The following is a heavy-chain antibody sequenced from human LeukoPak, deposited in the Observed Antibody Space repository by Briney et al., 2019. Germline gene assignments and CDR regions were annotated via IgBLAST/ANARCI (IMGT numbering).Heavy chain of an antibody. D-gene: IGHD5-12*01. CDR2: ISSSSSTT. Sequence: GGSLRLSCAASGFTFSSYSMNWVRQAPGKGLEWVSQISSSSSTTYYADSVKGRFTISRDNAKNSLYLQMNSLRAEDTAVYYCARDSGYDYGIFDYWGQGTLVTVSS. CDR1: GFTFSSYS. J-gene: IGHJ4*02. CDR3: ARDSGYDYGIFDY. V-gene: IGHV3-48*04.